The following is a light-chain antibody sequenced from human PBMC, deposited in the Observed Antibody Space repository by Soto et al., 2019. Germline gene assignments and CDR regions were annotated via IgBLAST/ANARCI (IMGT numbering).Light chain of an antibody. CDR2: KTS. V-gene: IGKV1-5*03. J-gene: IGKJ1*01. CDR3: QYYNNYCWT. CDR1: QSISSW. Sequence: TQSPSVGDRVTITCRASQSISSWLAWYQQKPGKAPKFLIYKTSNLESGVPSRFSGSGSGTEFTLTISSLQPDDFATYYCQYYNNYCWTFGQGTKVEIK.